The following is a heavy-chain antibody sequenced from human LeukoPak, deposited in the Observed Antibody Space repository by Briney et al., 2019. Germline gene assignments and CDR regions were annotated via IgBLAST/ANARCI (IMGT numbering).Heavy chain of an antibody. CDR1: GGSISSSSYY. J-gene: IGHJ4*02. V-gene: IGHV4-30-4*08. Sequence: SETLSLTCTVSGGSISSSSYYWGWIRQPPGKGLEWIGYIYYSGSTYYNPSLKSRVTISVDTSKNQFSLKLSSVTAADTAVYYCARVYNWNYRVDYWGQGTLVTVSS. CDR2: IYYSGST. CDR3: ARVYNWNYRVDY. D-gene: IGHD1-7*01.